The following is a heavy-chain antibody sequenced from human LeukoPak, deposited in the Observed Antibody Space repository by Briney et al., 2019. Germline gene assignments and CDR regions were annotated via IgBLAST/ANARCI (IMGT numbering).Heavy chain of an antibody. D-gene: IGHD3-3*01. J-gene: IGHJ3*02. V-gene: IGHV1-46*01. CDR1: GYTFTSYG. CDR3: ARFEVGKKGAFDI. Sequence: ASVKVSCKASGYTFTSYGISWVRQAPGQGLEWMGIINPSGGSTSYAQKFQGRVTMTRDTSTSTVYMELSSLRSEDTAVYYCARFEVGKKGAFDIWGQGTMVTVSS. CDR2: INPSGGST.